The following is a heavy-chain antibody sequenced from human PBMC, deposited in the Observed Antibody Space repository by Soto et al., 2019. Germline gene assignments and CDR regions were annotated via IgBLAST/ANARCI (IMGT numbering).Heavy chain of an antibody. Sequence: GGSLRLSCEVSGFTFSYAWMSWVRQAPGKGLEWVARIGSETDGGTRDHAAPVKGRFTISRDDSRSTLYLQMNSLRAEDTAVYYCARDRGTVTNDIGQDYGMDVWGQGTTVTVSS. V-gene: IGHV3-15*04. CDR2: IGSETDGGTR. CDR3: ARDRGTVTNDIGQDYGMDV. J-gene: IGHJ6*02. CDR1: GFTFSYAW. D-gene: IGHD4-17*01.